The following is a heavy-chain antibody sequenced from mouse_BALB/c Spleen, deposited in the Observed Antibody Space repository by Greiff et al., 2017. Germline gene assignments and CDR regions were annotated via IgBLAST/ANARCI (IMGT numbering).Heavy chain of an antibody. CDR1: GDSITSGY. D-gene: IGHD1-1*01. CDR2: ISYSGST. Sequence: EVKLQESGPSLVKPSQTLSLTCSVTGDSITSGYWNWIRKFPGNKLEYMGYISYSGSTYYNPSLKSRISITRDTSKNQYYLQLNSVTTEDTATYYCAAHYYGSSPWFAYWGQGTLVTVSA. J-gene: IGHJ3*01. V-gene: IGHV3-8*02. CDR3: AAHYYGSSPWFAY.